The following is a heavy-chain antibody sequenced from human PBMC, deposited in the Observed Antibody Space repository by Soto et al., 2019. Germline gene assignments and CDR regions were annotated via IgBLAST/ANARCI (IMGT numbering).Heavy chain of an antibody. CDR3: ARGAEYQLLSRDYFYGMDV. CDR2: ISYEGSNN. CDR1: GFTFNSHG. D-gene: IGHD2-2*01. Sequence: GGSLRLSCGASGFTFNSHGMHWVRQAPGKGLEWVAVISYEGSNNFYAESVKGRFTITRDNSKNTLYLQMNSLRREDTAVYYCARGAEYQLLSRDYFYGMDVWGQGTTVTVSS. J-gene: IGHJ6*02. V-gene: IGHV3-30*03.